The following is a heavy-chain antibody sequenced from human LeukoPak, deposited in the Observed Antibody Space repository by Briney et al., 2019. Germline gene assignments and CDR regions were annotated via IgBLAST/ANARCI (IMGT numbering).Heavy chain of an antibody. Sequence: GGSLRLSCAASGFTFSSYWMSCVRQAPGKGLEGVANIKQDGSEKYYVDSVKGRFTISRDNAKNSLYLQMNSLRAEDTAVYYCARDRSGWYYFDYWGQGTLVTVSS. CDR2: IKQDGSEK. D-gene: IGHD6-19*01. V-gene: IGHV3-7*03. CDR3: ARDRSGWYYFDY. J-gene: IGHJ4*02. CDR1: GFTFSSYW.